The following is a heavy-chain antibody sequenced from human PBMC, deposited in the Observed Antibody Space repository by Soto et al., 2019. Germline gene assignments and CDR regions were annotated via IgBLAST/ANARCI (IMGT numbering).Heavy chain of an antibody. CDR2: ISYDGSNK. CDR1: GFTFSSYA. CDR3: ARDLSVAAAGTGYYYYSYGMHV. V-gene: IGHV3-30-3*01. Sequence: GGSLRLSCAASGFTFSSYAMHWVRQAPGKGLEWVAVISYDGSNKYYADSVKGRFTISRDNSKNTLYLQMNSLRAEDTAVYYCARDLSVAAAGTGYYYYSYGMHVWGQGTTVTVSS. J-gene: IGHJ6*02. D-gene: IGHD6-13*01.